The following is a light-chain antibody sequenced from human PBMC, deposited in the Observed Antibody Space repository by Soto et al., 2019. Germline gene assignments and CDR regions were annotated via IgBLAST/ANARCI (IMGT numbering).Light chain of an antibody. CDR2: EVT. CDR3: SSYVASNTLV. V-gene: IGLV2-8*01. J-gene: IGLJ2*01. CDR1: TSDVGGYNY. Sequence: QSALTQPPSASGSPGQSVAISCTGTTSDVGGYNYVSWYQQHPGKAPRLIIYEVTKRPSGVPDRFSGSKSGNTASRTVSGLQGEDEADYYCSSYVASNTLVFGGGTQLTVL.